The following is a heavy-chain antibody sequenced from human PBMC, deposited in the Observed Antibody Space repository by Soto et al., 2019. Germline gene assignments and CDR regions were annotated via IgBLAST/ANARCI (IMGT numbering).Heavy chain of an antibody. J-gene: IGHJ5*01. CDR3: TGGPPNWGFDS. Sequence: ASVKVSCKASGYTFTSYDINWVRQTAGQGLEWVGWMSPKTANTGYAQKFQGRVTMTRSTSISTAYMELSSLTSEDTAVYYCTGGPPNWGFDSWGQGTPVTV. D-gene: IGHD7-27*01. CDR1: GYTFTSYD. CDR2: MSPKTANT. V-gene: IGHV1-8*01.